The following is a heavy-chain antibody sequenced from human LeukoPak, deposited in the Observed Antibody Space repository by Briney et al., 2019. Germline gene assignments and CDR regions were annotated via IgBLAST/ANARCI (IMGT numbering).Heavy chain of an antibody. Sequence: SETLSLTCTVSGGSISSSSYYWGWIRQPPGKGLEWIGSIYYSGSTYYNPSLKSRVTISVDTSKNQFSLKLSSVTAADTAVYYCATPRGGSSWSFDYWGQGTLVTVSS. J-gene: IGHJ4*02. CDR2: IYYSGST. CDR3: ATPRGGSSWSFDY. V-gene: IGHV4-39*01. D-gene: IGHD6-13*01. CDR1: GGSISSSSYY.